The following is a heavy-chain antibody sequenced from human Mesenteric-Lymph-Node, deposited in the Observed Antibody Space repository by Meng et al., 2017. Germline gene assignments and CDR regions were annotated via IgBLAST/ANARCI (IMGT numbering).Heavy chain of an antibody. V-gene: IGHV4-59*12. CDR1: GGSISSYY. D-gene: IGHD4-17*01. CDR2: IYYSGST. CDR3: ARTNYGDYNWFDP. J-gene: IGHJ5*02. Sequence: QVQLQESGPGLVKPSETLSLTCTVSGGSISSYYWSWIRQPPGKGLEWIGYIYYSGSTNYNPSLRRRVAISIDTSKNQFSLKLTSVTAADTAVYFCARTNYGDYNWFDPWGQGTLVTVSS.